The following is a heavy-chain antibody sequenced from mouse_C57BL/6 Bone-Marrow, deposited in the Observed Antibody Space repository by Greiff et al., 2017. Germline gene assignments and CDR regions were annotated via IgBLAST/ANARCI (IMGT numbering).Heavy chain of an antibody. J-gene: IGHJ3*01. Sequence: VQRVESGPELVKPGASVKISCKASGYAFSSSWMNWVKQRPGKGLEWIGRIYPGDGDTNYNGKFKGKATLTADKSSSTAYMQLSSLTSEDSAVYFCASLYYYGSSYPWFAYWGQGTLVTVSA. CDR3: ASLYYYGSSYPWFAY. V-gene: IGHV1-82*01. CDR2: IYPGDGDT. CDR1: GYAFSSSW. D-gene: IGHD1-1*01.